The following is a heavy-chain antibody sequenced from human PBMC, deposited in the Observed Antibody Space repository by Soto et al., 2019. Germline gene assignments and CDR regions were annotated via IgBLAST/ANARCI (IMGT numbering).Heavy chain of an antibody. CDR3: VRQGFGELHGLVDV. D-gene: IGHD3-10*01. J-gene: IGHJ6*02. CDR1: GDSVSSYK. CDR2: IDNNGGT. V-gene: IGHV4-59*08. Sequence: SETLSLTCTVSGDSVSSYKWSWIRQTPGKGLEWIGYIDNNGGTSYNPSLRSRVTMSVDTSTKQFPLRLNSVTAADTAVYYGVRQGFGELHGLVDVWGQGTTVT.